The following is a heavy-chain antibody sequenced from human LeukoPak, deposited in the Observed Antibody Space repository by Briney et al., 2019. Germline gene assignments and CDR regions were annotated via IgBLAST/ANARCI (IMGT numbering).Heavy chain of an antibody. CDR3: ARVLLWFGELLTRYMDV. D-gene: IGHD3-10*01. Sequence: GGSLRLSCVASGFTFSSNGMHWVRQAPGKGLEWVTFIQYDGSKKYYADSVKGRFTISRDNAKNSLYLQMNSLRAEDTAVYYCARVLLWFGELLTRYMDVWGKGTTVTVSS. CDR2: IQYDGSKK. CDR1: GFTFSSNG. V-gene: IGHV3-30*02. J-gene: IGHJ6*03.